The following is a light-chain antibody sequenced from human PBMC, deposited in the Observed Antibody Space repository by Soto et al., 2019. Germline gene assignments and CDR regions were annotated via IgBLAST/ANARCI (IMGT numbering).Light chain of an antibody. CDR1: QSIYKW. CDR3: QQYNSFPLT. Sequence: DIQMTQSPSTLSASIGDTVTISCRASQSIYKWLAWYQQKPQKAPKVLIFEAAGLESGVSSRFRGSGSGTEFTLTISGLQPDDLANYYCQQYNSFPLTFGGGTTVEL. J-gene: IGKJ4*01. V-gene: IGKV1-5*01. CDR2: EAA.